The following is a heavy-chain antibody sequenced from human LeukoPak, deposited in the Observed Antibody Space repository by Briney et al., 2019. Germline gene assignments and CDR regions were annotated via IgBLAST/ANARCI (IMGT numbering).Heavy chain of an antibody. D-gene: IGHD3-22*01. J-gene: IGHJ4*02. Sequence: PGGSLRLSCAASGFPLSNYWMTWVRQAPGKGLEWVANIKQDGSEKYYVDSVKGRFTISRDNAKNALYVQMNSLRAEDTAVYYCARNGGRMVYYDSSGYSDFWGQGTLVTVSS. CDR1: GFPLSNYW. V-gene: IGHV3-7*01. CDR3: ARNGGRMVYYDSSGYSDF. CDR2: IKQDGSEK.